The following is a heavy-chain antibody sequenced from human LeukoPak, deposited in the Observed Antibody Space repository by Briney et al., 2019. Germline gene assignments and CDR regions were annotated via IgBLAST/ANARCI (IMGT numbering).Heavy chain of an antibody. D-gene: IGHD2-2*01. CDR3: ARHLRVCSSTSCYYYYYYMDV. CDR2: MFYSGST. CDR1: GTSISSTTYY. J-gene: IGHJ6*03. Sequence: SETLSLTCTVSGTSISSTTYYWGWIRQPPGKGLEWIASMFYSGSTYYNQSLKSRVTISVDTSKNQFSLKLSSVTAADTAVYYCARHLRVCSSTSCYYYYYYMDVWGKGTTVSVSS. V-gene: IGHV4-39*01.